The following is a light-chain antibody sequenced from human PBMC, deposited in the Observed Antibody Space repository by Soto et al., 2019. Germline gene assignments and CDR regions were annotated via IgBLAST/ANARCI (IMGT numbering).Light chain of an antibody. CDR2: DAS. V-gene: IGKV1-39*01. CDR1: QSISSS. CDR3: QQSYSTPFT. Sequence: DIQMTQSPSSLSASVGDRVTITCRASQSISSSLNWYQHRPGNAPKLLIYDASTLEYGVPIRFSGSGSGTDFTLTIGSLQPEDSATYYCQQSYSTPFTFGQGTRLEIK. J-gene: IGKJ5*01.